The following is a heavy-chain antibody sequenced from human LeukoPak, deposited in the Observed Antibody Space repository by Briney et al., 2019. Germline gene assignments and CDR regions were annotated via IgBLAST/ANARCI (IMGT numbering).Heavy chain of an antibody. Sequence: PSETLSLTCAVSGGSISCSNWWSWVRQPPGKWLEWIGEIYHSGSTNYNPSLKSRVTISVDKSKNQFSLKLSSVTAADTAVYYCARVARHDYTYYPGGNYFDYWGQGTLVTVSS. D-gene: IGHD4-11*01. CDR2: IYHSGST. J-gene: IGHJ4*02. V-gene: IGHV4-4*02. CDR3: ARVARHDYTYYPGGNYFDY. CDR1: GGSISCSNW.